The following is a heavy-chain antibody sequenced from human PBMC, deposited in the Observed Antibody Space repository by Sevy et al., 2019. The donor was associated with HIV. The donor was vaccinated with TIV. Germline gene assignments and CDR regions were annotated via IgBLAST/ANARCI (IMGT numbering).Heavy chain of an antibody. J-gene: IGHJ4*02. CDR2: MNPNSGNT. Sequence: APVKVSCKASGYTFTSYDINWVRQATGQGLEWMGWMNPNSGNTGYAQKFQGRVTMTRNTSISTAYMELSSLRSEDTAVYYCARGVAAYSYDFLDYWGQRTLVTVSS. V-gene: IGHV1-8*01. CDR1: GYTFTSYD. D-gene: IGHD5-18*01. CDR3: ARGVAAYSYDFLDY.